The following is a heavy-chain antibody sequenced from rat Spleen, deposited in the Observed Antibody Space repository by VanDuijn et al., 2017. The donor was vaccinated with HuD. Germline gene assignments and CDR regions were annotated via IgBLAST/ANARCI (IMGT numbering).Heavy chain of an antibody. CDR3: TQNYGGYYYVMDA. D-gene: IGHD1-11*01. Sequence: EVQLVESGGGLVQPGRSMKLSCAASGFTFSNYYMAWVRQAPTKGLEWVASISTGGSTYYPDSVKGRFTISRDNAKSTLYLQMNSLRTEDTATYYCTQNYGGYYYVMDAWGQGASVTVSS. CDR2: ISTGGST. CDR1: GFTFSNYY. V-gene: IGHV5-25*01. J-gene: IGHJ4*01.